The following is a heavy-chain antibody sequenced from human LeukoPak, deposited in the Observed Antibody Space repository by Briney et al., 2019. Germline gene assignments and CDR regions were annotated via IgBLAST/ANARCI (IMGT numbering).Heavy chain of an antibody. CDR1: GFTFSSYA. CDR3: AKGQSGYESYIFDY. J-gene: IGHJ4*02. D-gene: IGHD5-12*01. V-gene: IGHV3-23*01. CDR2: ITGSGGST. Sequence: GGSLRLSCAASGFTFSSYAMSWVRQAPGKGLEWVSGITGSGGSTYYADSVKGRFTVSRDNSKNTLYLQTISLRAEDTAVYYCAKGQSGYESYIFDYWGQGTLVTVSS.